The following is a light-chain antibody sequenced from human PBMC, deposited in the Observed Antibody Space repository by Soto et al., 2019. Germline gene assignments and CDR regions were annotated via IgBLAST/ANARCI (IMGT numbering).Light chain of an antibody. V-gene: IGKV1-27*01. CDR1: QGISNY. Sequence: DIQMTQSPSSLSASVGDRVTITCRASQGISNYLAWYQQKPGKVPKLLIYAASTLQSGVPSRSSGSGSGTEFPHSITSLQPEDVATYYCQKYDSAPPTFGQGSKVDIK. J-gene: IGKJ1*01. CDR2: AAS. CDR3: QKYDSAPPT.